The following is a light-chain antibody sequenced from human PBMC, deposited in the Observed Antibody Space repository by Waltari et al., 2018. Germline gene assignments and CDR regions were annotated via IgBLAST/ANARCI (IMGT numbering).Light chain of an antibody. CDR2: GAS. V-gene: IGKV3-20*01. Sequence: EIVLTQSPGTLSLSPGERATLSCRASQSVGSHYLAWYQQMPGQAPRVLIYGASSRATGIPDRFSGSVSGTEFTLTISRLEPEDFAVYYCQHYGSLPPYTFGQGTKLEIK. J-gene: IGKJ2*01. CDR3: QHYGSLPPYT. CDR1: QSVGSHY.